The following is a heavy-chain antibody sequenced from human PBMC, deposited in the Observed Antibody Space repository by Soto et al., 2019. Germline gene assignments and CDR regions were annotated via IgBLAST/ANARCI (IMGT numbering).Heavy chain of an antibody. Sequence: EVQVVESGGDLVKPGGSLRLSCAASGFSFSEYSMTWVRQAPGKGLEWVSSIRISSSHIYYGDSVKGRFTISRDNAKNTLYLQLNGLRVEDTAVYYCSRDRSRSSWYPGASNGVDVWGQGTTVIVSS. CDR3: SRDRSRSSWYPGASNGVDV. CDR1: GFSFSEYS. J-gene: IGHJ6*02. D-gene: IGHD6-13*01. V-gene: IGHV3-21*01. CDR2: IRISSSHI.